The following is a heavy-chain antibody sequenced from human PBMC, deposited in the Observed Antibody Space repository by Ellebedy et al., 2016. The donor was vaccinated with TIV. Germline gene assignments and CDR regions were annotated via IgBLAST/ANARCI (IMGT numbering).Heavy chain of an antibody. Sequence: PGGSLRLSCAASGFTFSSFGMHWVRQAPGKGLEWVAVIWFDGRNKYYADSVRGRLTISRDNSKNMLYLQMNSLRAEDTAVYYCAREAITGYFDWGQGILVTVSS. J-gene: IGHJ4*02. V-gene: IGHV3-33*01. CDR2: IWFDGRNK. CDR1: GFTFSSFG. CDR3: AREAITGYFD. D-gene: IGHD3-9*01.